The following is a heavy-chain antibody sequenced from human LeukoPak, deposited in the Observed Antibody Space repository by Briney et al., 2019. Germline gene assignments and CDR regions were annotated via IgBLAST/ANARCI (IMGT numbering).Heavy chain of an antibody. CDR1: GFSFSSFS. CDR3: ARGDIAALGY. CDR2: ISSSSSYK. J-gene: IGHJ4*02. V-gene: IGHV3-21*01. D-gene: IGHD6-6*01. Sequence: GGSLTLSCAVSGFSFSSFSMNWVRQPQRSGREWVSSISSSSSYKYYADSVKGRFTSSRDNAKNSLYLQMNSLRAEDTAVYYCARGDIAALGYWGQGTLVTVSS.